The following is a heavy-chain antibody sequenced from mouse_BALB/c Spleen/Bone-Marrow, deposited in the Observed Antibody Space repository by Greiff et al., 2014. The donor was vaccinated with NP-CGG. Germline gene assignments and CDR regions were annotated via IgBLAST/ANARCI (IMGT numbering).Heavy chain of an antibody. CDR3: ATGTRAMDY. J-gene: IGHJ4*01. CDR2: ISSGSSTI. V-gene: IGHV5-17*02. D-gene: IGHD4-1*01. Sequence: QLKGSGGGLVQPGGARKISCAASGFTFSSFGMHWGRRAPEKGLEWVAYISSGSSTIYYADTVKGRFTISRDNPKNTLFLQMTSLRSEDTAMYYCATGTRAMDYWGQGTSVTVSS. CDR1: GFTFSSFG.